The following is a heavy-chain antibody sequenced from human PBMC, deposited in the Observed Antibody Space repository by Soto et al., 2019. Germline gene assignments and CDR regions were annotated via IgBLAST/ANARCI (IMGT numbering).Heavy chain of an antibody. J-gene: IGHJ6*02. Sequence: PGGSLRLSCAASGFTFSDYYMSWIRQAPGKGLEWVSYISSSGSTIYYADSVKGRFTISRDNAKNSLYLQMNSLRAEDTAVYYCARDPPPRDEDYYYYGMDVWGQGTTVTVSS. V-gene: IGHV3-11*01. CDR1: GFTFSDYY. D-gene: IGHD2-21*01. CDR3: ARDPPPRDEDYYYYGMDV. CDR2: ISSSGSTI.